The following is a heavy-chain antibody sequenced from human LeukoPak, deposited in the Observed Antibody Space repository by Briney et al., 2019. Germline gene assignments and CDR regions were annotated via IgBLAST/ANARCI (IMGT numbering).Heavy chain of an antibody. Sequence: GASVKVSCKASGYTFTGYYMHWVRQAPGQGLEWMGWINPNSGGTNYAQKFQGSVTMTRDTSISTAYMELSRLRSDDTAVYYCARVMSSSTSWRGYYYYMDVWGKGTTVTISS. V-gene: IGHV1-2*02. CDR2: INPNSGGT. CDR1: GYTFTGYY. CDR3: ARVMSSSTSWRGYYYYMDV. D-gene: IGHD2-2*01. J-gene: IGHJ6*03.